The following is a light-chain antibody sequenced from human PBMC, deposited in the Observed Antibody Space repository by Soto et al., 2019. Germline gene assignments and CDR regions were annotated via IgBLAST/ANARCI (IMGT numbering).Light chain of an antibody. CDR1: QSISSTN. CDR2: GAS. V-gene: IGKV3-20*01. J-gene: IGKJ1*01. CDR3: EQYGRSPDSDRWT. Sequence: EIVLTQSPGTLSLSPGKRATLSWRASQSISSTNLAWYQQKPGQAPRLLLYGASNRAAGIPDRFSGSGSGTDFTLTISRMEPEDLVVYYCEQYGRSPDSDRWTFGQGTKVEVK.